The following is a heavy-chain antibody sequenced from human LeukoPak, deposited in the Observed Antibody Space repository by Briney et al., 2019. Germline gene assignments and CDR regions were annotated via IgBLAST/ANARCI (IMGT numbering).Heavy chain of an antibody. CDR2: ITSSSSYI. D-gene: IGHD2-15*01. CDR3: AREDPTEGLPDY. Sequence: PGGSLRLSCAASGFTFSSYSMNWVRQAPGKGLEWVSSITSSSSYIYYADSVKGRFTISRDNAKNSLYLQMNSLRAEDTAVYYCAREDPTEGLPDYWGQGTLVTVSS. CDR1: GFTFSSYS. J-gene: IGHJ4*02. V-gene: IGHV3-21*04.